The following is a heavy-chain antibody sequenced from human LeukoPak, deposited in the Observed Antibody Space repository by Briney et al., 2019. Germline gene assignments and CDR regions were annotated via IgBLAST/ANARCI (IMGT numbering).Heavy chain of an antibody. CDR2: IKGDGSHT. CDR1: GFTFSNYW. Sequence: GGSLRLSCAASGFTFSNYWMHWVRQAPGKGLVWVSRIKGDGSHTIYADSVKGRFTVSRDNAKNTLYLQMKSLRAEDTAVYYCVRDWDHFDFDSWGLGTLVTVSS. D-gene: IGHD3-9*01. J-gene: IGHJ5*01. CDR3: VRDWDHFDFDS. V-gene: IGHV3-74*01.